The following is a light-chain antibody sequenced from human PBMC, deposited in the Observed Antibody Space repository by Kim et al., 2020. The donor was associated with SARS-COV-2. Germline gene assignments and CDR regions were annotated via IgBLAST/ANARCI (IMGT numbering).Light chain of an antibody. CDR3: QQYHRWPLT. J-gene: IGKJ1*01. Sequence: EVVMMQSPGTLSVSPGERATLSCRASQSISTNLAWYQQKPGQAPRLLISGVSTRATGVPARFIGGGSGTEFTLTISSLQSEDSAVYHCQQYHRWPLTFGLGTKVDIK. CDR2: GVS. V-gene: IGKV3-15*01. CDR1: QSISTN.